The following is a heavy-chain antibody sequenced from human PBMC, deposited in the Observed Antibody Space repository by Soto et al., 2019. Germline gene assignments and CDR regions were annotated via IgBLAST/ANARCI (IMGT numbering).Heavy chain of an antibody. V-gene: IGHV1-2*04. CDR1: GYTFTGYY. CDR2: INPNSGGT. D-gene: IGHD6-13*01. CDR3: AREGAAAGPRLKLKGDLVY. J-gene: IGHJ4*02. Sequence: GASVKVSGKASGYTFTGYYMHWVRQAPGQGLEWMGWINPNSGGTNYAQKFQGWVTMTRDTSISTAYMELSRLRSDDTAVYYCAREGAAAGPRLKLKGDLVYWGQGTLVTVSS.